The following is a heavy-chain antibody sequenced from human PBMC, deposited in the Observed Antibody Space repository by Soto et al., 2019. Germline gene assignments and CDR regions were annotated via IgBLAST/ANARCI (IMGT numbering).Heavy chain of an antibody. V-gene: IGHV3-23*01. CDR2: ISGSGGST. CDR3: AKPYCTSTSCREFDY. CDR1: EFSFSTYA. D-gene: IGHD2-2*01. Sequence: EVQLLESGGNLVQPGGSLRLSCAASEFSFSTYAMSWVRQAPERGLEWVSSISGSGGSTYYADSVKGRFTISRDNSKSTLYLQMNSLRGEDTAIYYCAKPYCTSTSCREFDYWGQGTLVTXSS. J-gene: IGHJ4*02.